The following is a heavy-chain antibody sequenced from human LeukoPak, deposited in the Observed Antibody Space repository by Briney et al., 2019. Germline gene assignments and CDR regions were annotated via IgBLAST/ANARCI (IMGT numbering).Heavy chain of an antibody. D-gene: IGHD6-19*01. CDR1: GFTFSTYA. CDR3: AKHGSGRYFDY. V-gene: IGHV3-23*01. Sequence: QPGGSLRLSCAASGFTFSTYAMTWVRQAPSKGLEWVSGISSSGGITWFADSVKGRFTISRDNSKNTLYLQMISLRAEDTAVYYCAKHGSGRYFDYWGQGTLVTVSS. J-gene: IGHJ4*02. CDR2: ISSSGGIT.